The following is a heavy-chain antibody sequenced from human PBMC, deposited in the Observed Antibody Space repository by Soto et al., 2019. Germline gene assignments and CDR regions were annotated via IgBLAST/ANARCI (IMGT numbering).Heavy chain of an antibody. J-gene: IGHJ6*02. Sequence: QVQLVESGGGVVQPGTSLRLACEASGFNFGAYGMHWVHQAPGKGLEWVAVISHDGTKTYYSDSVKGRLTVYRDNSKNMLYVQMVSLRPEDTAVYSCAKDRRDGYTTCSRCYGVDVWGHGTTVTVSS. D-gene: IGHD5-18*01. CDR3: AKDRRDGYTTCSRCYGVDV. CDR1: GFNFGAYG. V-gene: IGHV3-30*18. CDR2: ISHDGTKT.